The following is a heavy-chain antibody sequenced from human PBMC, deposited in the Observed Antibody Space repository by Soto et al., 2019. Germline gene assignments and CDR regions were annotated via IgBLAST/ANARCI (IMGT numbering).Heavy chain of an antibody. J-gene: IGHJ6*03. CDR3: ARDALARARNRLSPYYMDV. D-gene: IGHD1-1*01. CDR2: IYYSGST. V-gene: IGHV4-59*01. CDR1: GGSISSYY. Sequence: SETLSLTCTVSGGSISSYYWSWIRQPPGKGLEWIGYIYYSGSTNYNPSLKSRVTISVDTSKNQFSLKLSSVTAADTAVYYCARDALARARNRLSPYYMDVWGKGTTVTVSS.